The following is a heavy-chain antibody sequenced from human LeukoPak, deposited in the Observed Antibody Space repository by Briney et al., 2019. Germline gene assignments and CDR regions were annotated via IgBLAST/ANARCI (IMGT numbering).Heavy chain of an antibody. CDR3: ARGNVDYYDSTLDY. CDR1: GGSISSGSYY. V-gene: IGHV4-61*02. Sequence: SETLSLTCTVSGGSISSGSYYWSWIRQPAGKGLEWIGRIYTSGSTNYNPSLKSRVTISVDTSKNQFSLKLSSVTAADTAVYYCARGNVDYYDSTLDYWGQGTLVTVSS. CDR2: IYTSGST. J-gene: IGHJ4*02. D-gene: IGHD3-22*01.